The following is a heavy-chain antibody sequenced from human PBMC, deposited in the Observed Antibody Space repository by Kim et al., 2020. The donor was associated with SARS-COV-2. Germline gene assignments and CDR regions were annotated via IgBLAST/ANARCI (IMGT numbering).Heavy chain of an antibody. CDR3: ATSSAAAAPS. CDR2: IT. Sequence: ITGYAASVQGRFTVSRAITKSTLYLQMNSLRAEDTAVYYCATSSAAAAPSWGQGSLVTVSS. V-gene: IGHV3-74*01. J-gene: IGHJ4*02. D-gene: IGHD6-25*01.